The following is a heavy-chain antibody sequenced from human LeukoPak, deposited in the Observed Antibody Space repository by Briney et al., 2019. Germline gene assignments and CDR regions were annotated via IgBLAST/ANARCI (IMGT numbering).Heavy chain of an antibody. D-gene: IGHD6-19*01. J-gene: IGHJ4*02. CDR3: AREQGDSSGLFDY. V-gene: IGHV4-30-4*01. CDR2: IYYSGST. Sequence: SETLSLTCTVSGGSISSGDYYWSWIRQPPGKGLEWIGYIYYSGSTYYNPSLKCRVTISVDTSKNQFSLKLSSVTAADTAVYYCAREQGDSSGLFDYWGQGTLVTVSS. CDR1: GGSISSGDYY.